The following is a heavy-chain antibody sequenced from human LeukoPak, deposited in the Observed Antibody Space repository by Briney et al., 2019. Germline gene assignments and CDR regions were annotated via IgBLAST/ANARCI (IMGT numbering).Heavy chain of an antibody. D-gene: IGHD6-13*01. CDR1: GFTFSSYW. V-gene: IGHV3-48*02. CDR3: ARGGSSCFDS. Sequence: PGGSLRLSCAASGFTFSSYWMSWVRQAPGKGLEWVSYISSSSGTIYYADSVKGRFTTSRDNAKNSLYLQVNNLRDEDTAVYYCARGGSSCFDSWGQGTLVTVSS. CDR2: ISSSSGTI. J-gene: IGHJ4*02.